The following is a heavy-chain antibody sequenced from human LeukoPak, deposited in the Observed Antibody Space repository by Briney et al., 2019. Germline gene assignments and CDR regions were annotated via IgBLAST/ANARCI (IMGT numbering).Heavy chain of an antibody. J-gene: IGHJ4*02. Sequence: GESLRLSCAASGFTFGSYAMTWVRQAPGKGLEWVSGISNDDGSTYYTDSVKGRFTISRDNSKNTVYLQMSSLRAEDTAVYYCAAMLRGVAYYFDYRGQGTLVTVSS. V-gene: IGHV3-23*01. CDR2: ISNDDGST. CDR3: AAMLRGVAYYFDY. D-gene: IGHD3-10*01. CDR1: GFTFGSYA.